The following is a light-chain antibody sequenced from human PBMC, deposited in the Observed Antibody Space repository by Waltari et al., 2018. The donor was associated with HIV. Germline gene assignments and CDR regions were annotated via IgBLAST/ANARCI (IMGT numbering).Light chain of an antibody. CDR3: CSYAGSYTYV. Sequence: QSALTQPRSVSGSPGQSVIISCTGTSSDVGGYNYVSWYQQHPGKAPKLMIYDDTKRPSGVPDRFSGSKSGDTASLTISGLQAEDEADYFCCSYAGSYTYVFGTDTTVNVL. V-gene: IGLV2-11*01. J-gene: IGLJ1*01. CDR2: DDT. CDR1: SSDVGGYNY.